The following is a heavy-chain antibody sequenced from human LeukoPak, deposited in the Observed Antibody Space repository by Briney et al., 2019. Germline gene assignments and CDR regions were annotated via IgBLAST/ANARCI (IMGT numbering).Heavy chain of an antibody. CDR2: IYSGGST. J-gene: IGHJ4*02. V-gene: IGHV3-53*01. CDR3: ARDKGRGLLYFDY. D-gene: IGHD5-18*01. Sequence: PGGSLRLSCAASGFTFSSNYMSWVRQAPGKGLEWVSVIYSGGSTYYSESVKGRFTISRDNSKHTLYLQMNSLRAEDTAVYYCARDKGRGLLYFDYWGQGTLVTVSS. CDR1: GFTFSSNY.